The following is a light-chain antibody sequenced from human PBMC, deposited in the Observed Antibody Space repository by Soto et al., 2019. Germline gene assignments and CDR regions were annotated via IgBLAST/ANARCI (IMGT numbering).Light chain of an antibody. Sequence: ELVLTKSPGTLSLSPGARATLSGRASQSVSNNYLAWYQQKPGQDPRLLIYGASNRATGIPDRFSGSGSGTDFTLTISRLEPEDFAVYYCQQYGSSGTVGQGTKVDIK. V-gene: IGKV3-20*01. CDR3: QQYGSSGT. J-gene: IGKJ1*01. CDR2: GAS. CDR1: QSVSNNY.